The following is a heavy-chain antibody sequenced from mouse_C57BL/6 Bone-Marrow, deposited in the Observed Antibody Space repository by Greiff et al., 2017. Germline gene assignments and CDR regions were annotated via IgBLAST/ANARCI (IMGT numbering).Heavy chain of an antibody. V-gene: IGHV14-4*01. CDR1: GFNIKDDY. Sequence: EVKLQESGAELVRPGASVKLSCTASGFNIKDDYMHWVKQRPEQGLEWIGWIDPENGDTEYASKFQGKATITADTSSNTAYLQLSSLTSEDTAVYYCGSSYYYFAYWGQGTTLTVSS. J-gene: IGHJ2*01. D-gene: IGHD1-1*01. CDR3: GSSYYYFAY. CDR2: IDPENGDT.